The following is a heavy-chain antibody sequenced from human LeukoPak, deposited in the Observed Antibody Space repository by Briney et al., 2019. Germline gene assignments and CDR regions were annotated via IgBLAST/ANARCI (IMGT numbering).Heavy chain of an antibody. J-gene: IGHJ3*02. CDR2: ISGSGGST. V-gene: IGHV3-23*01. D-gene: IGHD2-2*01. Sequence: PGGSLRLSCAASGFTVSSNYMSWVRQAPGKGLEWVSAISGSGGSTYYADSVKGRLTISRDNSKNTLYLQMNSLRAEDTAVYYCAKFLTADIVVVPAAMNEAGFAFDIWGQGTMVTVSS. CDR1: GFTVSSNY. CDR3: AKFLTADIVVVPAAMNEAGFAFDI.